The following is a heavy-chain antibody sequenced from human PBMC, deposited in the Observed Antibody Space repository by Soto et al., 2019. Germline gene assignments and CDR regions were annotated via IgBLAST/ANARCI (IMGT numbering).Heavy chain of an antibody. CDR2: FSGSGVNT. J-gene: IGHJ4*02. V-gene: IGHV3-23*01. CDR3: AKYASSSWSLFDY. CDR1: GFTFSSYA. Sequence: PVGSLRLSCAASGFTFSSYAMSWVRQAPGKGLEWVSAFSGSGVNTYYADSVKGRFTISRDNSKNTLNLQMNSLRAEDTAVYYCAKYASSSWSLFDYWGQGTLVTVSS. D-gene: IGHD6-13*01.